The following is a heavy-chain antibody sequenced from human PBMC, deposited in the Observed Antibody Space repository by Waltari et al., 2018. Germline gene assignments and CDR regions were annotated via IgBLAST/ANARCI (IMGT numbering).Heavy chain of an antibody. CDR3: ARGPGYGDLNYFDY. CDR1: GYTFTSYA. CDR2: INAGNGNT. D-gene: IGHD4-17*01. Sequence: QVQLVQSGAEVKKPGASVKVSCKASGYTFTSYAMHWVRQAPGQRLEWMGWINAGNGNTKYSQEFQGRVTITRDTSASTADMELSSLRSEDMTVYYCARGPGYGDLNYFDYWGQGTLVTVSS. V-gene: IGHV1-3*03. J-gene: IGHJ4*02.